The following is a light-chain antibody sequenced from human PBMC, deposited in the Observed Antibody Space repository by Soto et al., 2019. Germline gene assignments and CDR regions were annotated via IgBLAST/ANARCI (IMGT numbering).Light chain of an antibody. J-gene: IGKJ5*01. CDR1: QSDSSN. CDR3: QQYNNWPPIT. Sequence: EIVMTQSPATRSVSPGERATLSCRASQSDSSNLAWYHQKPGQSPRLLIYGASTRTTGIPARFSGSRSGTEVTLPISSLQEEDVAVYYCQQYNNWPPITFGQGTRLETK. V-gene: IGKV3-15*01. CDR2: GAS.